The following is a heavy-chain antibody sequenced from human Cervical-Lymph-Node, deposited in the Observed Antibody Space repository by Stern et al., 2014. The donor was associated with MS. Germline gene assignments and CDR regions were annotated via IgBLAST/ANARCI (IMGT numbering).Heavy chain of an antibody. CDR2: IDPGDSNT. Sequence: EVQLVQSGAEAKKPGESLKISCKASGYMFASHWIGWVRQMPGKGLEWDGIIDPGDSNTIYSPSSQGQVTISVDKSTSTAYLQWSSLKASDTAMYYCARVNGGNSDWFDPWGQGTLVTVSS. CDR3: ARVNGGNSDWFDP. V-gene: IGHV5-51*01. J-gene: IGHJ5*02. CDR1: GYMFASHW. D-gene: IGHD4-23*01.